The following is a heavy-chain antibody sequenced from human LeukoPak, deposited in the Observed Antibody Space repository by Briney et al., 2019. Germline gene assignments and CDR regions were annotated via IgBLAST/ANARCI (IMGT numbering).Heavy chain of an antibody. D-gene: IGHD5-24*01. Sequence: GGSLRLSCAASGFTVSSNYMSWVRQAPGKGLEWVSIIYTGGSTYYADSVKGRFTISRDNPKNTLYLQMDSLRAEDTAVYYCATGRDGYRFDYWGQGTLVTVSS. J-gene: IGHJ4*02. CDR2: IYTGGST. CDR1: GFTVSSNY. V-gene: IGHV3-66*01. CDR3: ATGRDGYRFDY.